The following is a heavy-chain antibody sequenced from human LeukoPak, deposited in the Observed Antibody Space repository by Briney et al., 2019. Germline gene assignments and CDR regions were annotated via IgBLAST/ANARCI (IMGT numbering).Heavy chain of an antibody. CDR1: GGSFSGYY. CDR2: INHSGST. Sequence: SETLSLTCAVYGGSFSGYYWSWIRQPPGKGLEWIGEINHSGSTNYNPSLKSRVTISVDTSKNQFSLKLSSVTAADTAVYYCARKSSVTTVINRFDPWGQGTLVTVSS. V-gene: IGHV4-34*01. CDR3: ARKSSVTTVINRFDP. J-gene: IGHJ5*02. D-gene: IGHD4-17*01.